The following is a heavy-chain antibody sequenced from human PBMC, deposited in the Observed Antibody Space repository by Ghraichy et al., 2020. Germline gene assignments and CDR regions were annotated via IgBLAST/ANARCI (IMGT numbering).Heavy chain of an antibody. CDR3: AKGRYYYDSRGYYYYDY. CDR2: ISGSGGST. V-gene: IGHV3-23*01. J-gene: IGHJ4*02. D-gene: IGHD3-22*01. CDR1: GFTFSSYA. Sequence: GGSLRLSCAASGFTFSSYAMSWVRQAPGKGLEWVSAISGSGGSTYYEDSVKGRFTISRDNSKNSLYLQMNSLRAEDTAVYYCAKGRYYYDSRGYYYYDYWGQGTLVTVSS.